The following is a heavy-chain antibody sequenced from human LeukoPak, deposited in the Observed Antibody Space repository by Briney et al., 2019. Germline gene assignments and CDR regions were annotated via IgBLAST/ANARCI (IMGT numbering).Heavy chain of an antibody. J-gene: IGHJ4*02. CDR2: ISGSGGST. V-gene: IGHV3-23*01. Sequence: GGSLRLSCAASGFTFSIYAMTCVRQAPGKGLEWVSAISGSGGSTYYADSVKGRFTISRDNSKNTLYLQMNSLRAEDTAVYYCAKDLADSDPYYFDYWGQGTLVTVSS. CDR1: GFTFSIYA. CDR3: AKDLADSDPYYFDY. D-gene: IGHD2-15*01.